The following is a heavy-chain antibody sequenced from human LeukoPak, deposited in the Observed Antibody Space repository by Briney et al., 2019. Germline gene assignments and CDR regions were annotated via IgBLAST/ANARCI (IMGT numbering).Heavy chain of an antibody. CDR2: ISGSGGST. Sequence: PGGSLRLSCAASGFTFSSSVMGWVRQAPGKGLEWVSGISGSGGSTDYADSVKGRFTIPRDNSMNTLYLQMNSLRAEDTAIYYCATVLQQWLSYFDYWGQGTLVTVSS. J-gene: IGHJ4*02. CDR1: GFTFSSSV. CDR3: ATVLQQWLSYFDY. D-gene: IGHD6-19*01. V-gene: IGHV3-23*01.